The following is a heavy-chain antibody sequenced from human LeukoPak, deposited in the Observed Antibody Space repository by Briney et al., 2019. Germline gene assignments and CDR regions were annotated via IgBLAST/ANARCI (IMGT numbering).Heavy chain of an antibody. J-gene: IGHJ5*02. V-gene: IGHV3-30*02. CDR3: ARVALGPNWFDP. D-gene: IGHD3-16*01. CDR2: IRYDGSNK. Sequence: GGSLRLSCAASGFTFSSYGMHWVRQAPGKGLEWVAFIRYDGSNKYYTDSVKGRFTISRDNSKNTLYLQMNSLRAEDTAVYYCARVALGPNWFDPWGQGTLVTVSS. CDR1: GFTFSSYG.